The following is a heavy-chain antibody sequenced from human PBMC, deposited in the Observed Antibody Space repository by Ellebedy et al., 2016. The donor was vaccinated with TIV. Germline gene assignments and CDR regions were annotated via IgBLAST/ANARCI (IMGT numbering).Heavy chain of an antibody. D-gene: IGHD3-9*01. V-gene: IGHV4-59*01. CDR2: IYYSGST. CDR3: ARDRTRLVGPGVYYYYGMDV. CDR1: GGSFSGYY. Sequence: SETLSLTXAVYGGSFSGYYWSWIRQPPGKGLGWIGYIYYSGSTNYNPSLKSRVTISVDTSKNQFSLKLSSVTAADTAVYYCARDRTRLVGPGVYYYYGMDVWGQGTTVTVSS. J-gene: IGHJ6*02.